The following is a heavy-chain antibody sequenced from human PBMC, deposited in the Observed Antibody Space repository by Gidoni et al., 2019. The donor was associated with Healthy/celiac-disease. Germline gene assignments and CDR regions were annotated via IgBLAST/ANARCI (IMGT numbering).Heavy chain of an antibody. Sequence: EVQLVESGGGLVQPGRSLRLSCTASGFTFGDYAMSWVRQAPGKGLEWVGFIRSKAYGGTTEYAASVKGRFTISRDDSKSIAYLQMNSLKTEDTAVYYCTRESPYYDFWSGYSGGDGMDVWGQGTTVTVSS. J-gene: IGHJ6*02. CDR3: TRESPYYDFWSGYSGGDGMDV. CDR1: GFTFGDYA. CDR2: IRSKAYGGTT. D-gene: IGHD3-3*01. V-gene: IGHV3-49*04.